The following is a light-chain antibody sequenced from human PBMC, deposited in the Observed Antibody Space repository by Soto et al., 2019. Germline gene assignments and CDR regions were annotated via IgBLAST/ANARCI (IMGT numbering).Light chain of an antibody. Sequence: DTVLTKSPGTLSLSPGERATLPCRASQSVSSYSLAWYQQKPGQAPRLVMYGTSNRATGIPDRFSGSGSGTDFTLTISRLEPEDFAVYYCQQYDSSPRTFGQGTKVDI. CDR3: QQYDSSPRT. V-gene: IGKV3-20*01. J-gene: IGKJ1*01. CDR2: GTS. CDR1: QSVSSYS.